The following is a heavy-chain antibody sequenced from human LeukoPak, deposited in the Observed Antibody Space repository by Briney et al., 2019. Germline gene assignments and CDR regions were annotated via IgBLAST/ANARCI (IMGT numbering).Heavy chain of an antibody. Sequence: GRSLRLSCAASGFTFSSYGMHWVRQAPGKGLEWVAVIWYDGSNKYYADSVRGRFTTSRDNSKNTLYLQMNSLRAEDTAVYYCARSEAAVVAAYYFDYWGQGTLVTVSS. J-gene: IGHJ4*02. CDR1: GFTFSSYG. CDR2: IWYDGSNK. V-gene: IGHV3-33*01. CDR3: ARSEAAVVAAYYFDY. D-gene: IGHD3-22*01.